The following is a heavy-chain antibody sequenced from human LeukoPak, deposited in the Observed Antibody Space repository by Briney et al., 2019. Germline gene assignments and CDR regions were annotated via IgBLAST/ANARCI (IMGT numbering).Heavy chain of an antibody. CDR1: GFTFSSYA. CDR2: ISYDGSNK. D-gene: IGHD3-16*02. CDR3: ASTSLIDAFDI. Sequence: GGSLRLSCAASGFTFSSYAMHWVRQAPGKGLEWVAVISYDGSNKYYADSVKGRFTISRDNSKNTLYLQMNSLRAEDTAVYYCASTSLIDAFDICGQGTMVTVSP. J-gene: IGHJ3*02. V-gene: IGHV3-30*04.